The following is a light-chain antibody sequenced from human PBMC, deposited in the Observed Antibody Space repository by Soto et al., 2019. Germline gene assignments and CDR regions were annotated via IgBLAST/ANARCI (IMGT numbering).Light chain of an antibody. V-gene: IGKV3-20*01. CDR1: QSVSSNY. J-gene: IGKJ1*01. CDR3: QQYGSSRWT. Sequence: EIVLTQSPGTLSLSPGERATLSCRASQSVSSNYLAWYQQNPGQAPRLLIYGASSRATGIPGGFSGSGSGTDFTLTISRLEPEDVAVYYCQQYGSSRWTFGQGTKVEIK. CDR2: GAS.